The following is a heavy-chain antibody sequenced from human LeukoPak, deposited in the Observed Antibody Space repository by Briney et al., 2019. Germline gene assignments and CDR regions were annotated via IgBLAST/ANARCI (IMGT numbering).Heavy chain of an antibody. CDR3: ARCHSAREYFAH. D-gene: IGHD6-6*01. Sequence: PGGSLRLSYAASGFTSGSHVMYWVRQAPGKGLEWVAFIHSDGNNKYYADAVKGRFTISRDRSKDTLYLQMNSPRPEDTAVYYCARCHSAREYFAHWGQGTLVTVSS. CDR1: GFTSGSHV. J-gene: IGHJ1*01. V-gene: IGHV3-30*02. CDR2: IHSDGNNK.